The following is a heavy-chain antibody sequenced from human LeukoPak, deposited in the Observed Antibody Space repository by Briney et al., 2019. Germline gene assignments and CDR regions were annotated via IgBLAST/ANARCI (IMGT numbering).Heavy chain of an antibody. V-gene: IGHV3-21*01. CDR3: ARAMRIAVADYYYYYMDV. CDR1: GFTFSSYG. J-gene: IGHJ6*03. CDR2: ISSSSSYI. D-gene: IGHD6-19*01. Sequence: KAGGSLRLSCAASGFTFSSYGMAWVRQAPGKGLEWVSSISSSSSYIYYADSVKGRFTISRDNAKNSLYLQMNSLRAEDTAVYYCARAMRIAVADYYYYYMDVWGKGTTVTVSS.